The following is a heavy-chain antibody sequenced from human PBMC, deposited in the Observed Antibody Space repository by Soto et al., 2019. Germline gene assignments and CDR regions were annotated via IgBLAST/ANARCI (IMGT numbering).Heavy chain of an antibody. CDR2: ISAYNGNT. Sequence: ASVTVSCKASGYTFTSYGISWVRQAPGQGLEWMGWISAYNGNTNYAQKLQGRVTMTTDTSTSTAYMELRSLRSDDTAVYYCARGGPVNYYDSSGFSYWGQGTLVTVSS. D-gene: IGHD3-22*01. J-gene: IGHJ4*02. CDR1: GYTFTSYG. CDR3: ARGGPVNYYDSSGFSY. V-gene: IGHV1-18*04.